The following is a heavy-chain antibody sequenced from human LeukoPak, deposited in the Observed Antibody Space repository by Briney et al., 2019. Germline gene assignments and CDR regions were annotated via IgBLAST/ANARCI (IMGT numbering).Heavy chain of an antibody. J-gene: IGHJ4*02. V-gene: IGHV3-30-3*01. CDR3: AKGGVPVVSPAVN. CDR1: GFTFSSYA. D-gene: IGHD2-2*01. Sequence: GGSLRLSCAASGFTFSSYAMHWVRQAPGKGLEWVAVISYDGSNKYYADSAKGRFTISRDNSKNTLYLQMNSLRAEDTAVYYCAKGGVPVVSPAVNWGQGTLVTVSS. CDR2: ISYDGSNK.